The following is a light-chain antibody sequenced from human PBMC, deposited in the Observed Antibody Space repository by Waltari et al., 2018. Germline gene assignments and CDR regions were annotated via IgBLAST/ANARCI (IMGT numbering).Light chain of an antibody. Sequence: QSALTQPASVSGSPGQSITLSFTGTSSDVGGYNYVSWYQQHPGKAPKLMIYDVSNRPSGLSNRFSGSKSGNTASLTISGLQAEDEADYYCSSYTSSNTWVFGGGTKLTVL. CDR2: DVS. CDR1: SSDVGGYNY. V-gene: IGLV2-14*03. J-gene: IGLJ3*02. CDR3: SSYTSSNTWV.